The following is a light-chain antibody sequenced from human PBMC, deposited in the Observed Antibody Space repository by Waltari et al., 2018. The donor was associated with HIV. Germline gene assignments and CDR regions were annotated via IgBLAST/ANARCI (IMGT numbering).Light chain of an antibody. CDR1: NFRTKS. CDR2: DSG. V-gene: IGLV3-21*04. J-gene: IGLJ1*01. Sequence: SYVLTQPPSVSVAPGKTAKITCGGNNFRTKSVHGYQQKQGQAPVLIIYDSGDRPSGIPERFSGSDSGNTATLTISRVEAGDEADYYCQVWDSTTDHYVFGSGTKVTVL. CDR3: QVWDSTTDHYV.